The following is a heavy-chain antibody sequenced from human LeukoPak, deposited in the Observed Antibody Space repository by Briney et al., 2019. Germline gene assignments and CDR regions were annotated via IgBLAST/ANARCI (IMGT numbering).Heavy chain of an antibody. Sequence: SETLSLTCTVSGGSIRSSSYYWGWIRQPPGKGLEWIGSIYYSGSTYYNPSLKSRVTISVDTSKNQFSLKLSSVTAADTAVYYCARVQWLVPKFDYWGQGTLVTVSS. CDR3: ARVQWLVPKFDY. V-gene: IGHV4-39*07. CDR2: IYYSGST. J-gene: IGHJ4*02. D-gene: IGHD6-19*01. CDR1: GGSIRSSSYY.